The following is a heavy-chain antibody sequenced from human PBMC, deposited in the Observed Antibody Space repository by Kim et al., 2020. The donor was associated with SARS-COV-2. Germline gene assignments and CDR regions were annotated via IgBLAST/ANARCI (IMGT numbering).Heavy chain of an antibody. D-gene: IGHD6-13*01. CDR1: GFTFSSYA. CDR2: ISYDGSNK. J-gene: IGHJ5*02. CDR3: ASFLGT. V-gene: IGHV3-30*04. Sequence: GGSLRLSCAASGFTFSSYAMHWVRQAPGKGLEWVAVISYDGSNKYYADSVKGRFTISRDNSKNTLYLQMNSLRAEDTAVYYCASFLGTWGQGTLVTVSS.